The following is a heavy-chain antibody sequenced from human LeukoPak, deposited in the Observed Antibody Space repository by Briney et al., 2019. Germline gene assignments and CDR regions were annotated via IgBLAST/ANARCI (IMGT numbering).Heavy chain of an antibody. CDR3: VRDFSLTRLERPFDS. J-gene: IGHJ4*02. Sequence: GGSLRLSCAASGFTFSNYYMSWVRQAPGKGLQWVANIHQEGTNKYYVDSVRGRFTISKDNAKNSLYLQMNSLRAEDTAVYYCVRDFSLTRLERPFDSWGQGTLVTVSS. D-gene: IGHD1-1*01. V-gene: IGHV3-7*01. CDR1: GFTFSNYY. CDR2: IHQEGTNK.